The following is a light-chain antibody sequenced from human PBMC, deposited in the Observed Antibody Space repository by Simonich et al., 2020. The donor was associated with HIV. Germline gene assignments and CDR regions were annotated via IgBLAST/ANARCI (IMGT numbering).Light chain of an antibody. Sequence: DIQMTQSPSTLSASVGDRVTITCRASQSISNWLAWYQQKPGKAPKLLIYKASSLESGVPSRFSGSGSGKEFTLTISSLQPDDFATYYCQQYNSDSTFGQGTKVEIK. CDR2: KAS. V-gene: IGKV1-5*03. CDR1: QSISNW. CDR3: QQYNSDST. J-gene: IGKJ1*01.